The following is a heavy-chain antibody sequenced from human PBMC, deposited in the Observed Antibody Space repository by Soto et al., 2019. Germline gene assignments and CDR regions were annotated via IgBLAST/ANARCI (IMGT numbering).Heavy chain of an antibody. Sequence: QVQLVESGGGVVQPGRSLRLSCAASGFTFSRYGMHWVRQAPGKGLEWVAVIWFDGSDKYYADSVKARFTISRDNSKNTRYLQMNRLRADDTAVYSCARDPRGLLETDAFDFWGQGRMVTVSS. J-gene: IGHJ3*01. D-gene: IGHD3-3*01. CDR2: IWFDGSDK. CDR1: GFTFSRYG. V-gene: IGHV3-33*01. CDR3: ARDPRGLLETDAFDF.